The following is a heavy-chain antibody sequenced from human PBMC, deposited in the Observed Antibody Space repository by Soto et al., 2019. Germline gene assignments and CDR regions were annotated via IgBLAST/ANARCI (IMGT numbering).Heavy chain of an antibody. CDR2: VYNTGGT. V-gene: IGHV4-59*08. J-gene: IGHJ6*02. D-gene: IGHD1-1*01. CDR1: SGPSSSHN. Sequence: QVQLQQSGPGLVKPSETLSLTCTVSSGPSSSHNWGWIRQSPGRGLEWIGYVYNTGGTSYNPSLKSRVTISADTYANHISLTLSSVTAADTAIYYCVRQGIGNLHGLVDVWGQGTTVSVSS. CDR3: VRQGIGNLHGLVDV.